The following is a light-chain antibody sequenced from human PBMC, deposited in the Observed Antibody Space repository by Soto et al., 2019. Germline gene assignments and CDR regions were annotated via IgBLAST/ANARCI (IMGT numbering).Light chain of an antibody. CDR1: SSDVGGYNY. CDR3: SSYTSSSTPLVV. V-gene: IGLV2-14*01. Sequence: QSVLTQPASVSGSPGQSITISCTGTSSDVGGYNYVSWYQQHPGKAPKLMIYDVSNRPSGVSNRFSGSKSDNTASLTISGLQAEDEADYYCSSYTSSSTPLVVXGGGTKVTVL. CDR2: DVS. J-gene: IGLJ2*01.